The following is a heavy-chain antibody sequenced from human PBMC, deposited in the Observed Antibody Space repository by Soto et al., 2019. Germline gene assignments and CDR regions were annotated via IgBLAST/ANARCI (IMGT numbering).Heavy chain of an antibody. Sequence: QVQLVQSGAEVKKPGSSVTVSCKASGGTFSSYTISWVRQAPGQGLEWMGGIIPIFGTANYAQKVQGRVTITADESXXTADMELSSLRSEDTAVYYCARGNHRWLQLWYFDLWGRGTLVTVSS. CDR2: IIPIFGTA. CDR1: GGTFSSYT. J-gene: IGHJ2*01. V-gene: IGHV1-69*12. CDR3: ARGNHRWLQLWYFDL. D-gene: IGHD5-12*01.